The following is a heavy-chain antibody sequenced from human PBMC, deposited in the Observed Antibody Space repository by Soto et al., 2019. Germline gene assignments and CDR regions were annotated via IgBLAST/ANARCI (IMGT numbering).Heavy chain of an antibody. J-gene: IGHJ6*02. Sequence: SQTLSLTCTVSGGSISSSSYYWGWIRQPPGKGLEWIGSIYYSGSTYYNPSLKSRVTISVDTSKNQFSLKLSSVTAADTAVYYCSRAGTPYYYYGMDVWGQGTTVTVSS. D-gene: IGHD6-19*01. CDR2: IYYSGST. V-gene: IGHV4-39*01. CDR3: SRAGTPYYYYGMDV. CDR1: GGSISSSSYY.